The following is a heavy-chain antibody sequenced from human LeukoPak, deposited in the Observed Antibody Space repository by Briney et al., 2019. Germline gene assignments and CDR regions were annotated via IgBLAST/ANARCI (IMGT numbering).Heavy chain of an antibody. CDR3: ARDTAVAGTYSSTEVDP. CDR2: IYSGGST. D-gene: IGHD6-19*01. CDR1: GITVSSTY. J-gene: IGHJ5*02. Sequence: GGSLRLSCAASGITVSSTYMSWVRQAPGKGLEWVSVIYSGGSTYYADSVKGRFTISRDNSKNTLYLQMNSLRAEDTAVYYCARDTAVAGTYSSTEVDPWGQGTLVTVPS. V-gene: IGHV3-53*05.